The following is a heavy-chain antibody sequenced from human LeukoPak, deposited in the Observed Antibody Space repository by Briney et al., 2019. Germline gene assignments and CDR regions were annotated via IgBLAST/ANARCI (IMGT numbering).Heavy chain of an antibody. CDR1: GFTFSSYA. D-gene: IGHD6-13*01. CDR3: ARARIAAAGRYFQH. J-gene: IGHJ1*01. V-gene: IGHV3-23*01. Sequence: GGSLRLSCAASGFTFSSYAMSWVRQAPGKGLEWVSAISGSGGSTYYADSVKGRFTISRDNAKNSLYLQMNSLRAEDTAVYYCARARIAAAGRYFQHWGQGTLVTVSS. CDR2: ISGSGGST.